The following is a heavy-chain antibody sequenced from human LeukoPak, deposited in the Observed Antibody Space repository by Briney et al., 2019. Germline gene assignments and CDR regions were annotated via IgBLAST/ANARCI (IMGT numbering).Heavy chain of an antibody. CDR2: ISGHTGNT. J-gene: IGHJ4*02. D-gene: IGHD1-1*01. CDR3: ARDLSSGGWTLEFDY. CDR1: GYTFSTYG. Sequence: ASVKVSCKTSGYTFSTYGVTWVRQAPGQGFQWMGWISGHTGNTKYAENFQGRISLTTDTSATTAYMELRSLTSDDTAVHYCARDLSSGGWTLEFDYWGQGSLVTVAS. V-gene: IGHV1-18*01.